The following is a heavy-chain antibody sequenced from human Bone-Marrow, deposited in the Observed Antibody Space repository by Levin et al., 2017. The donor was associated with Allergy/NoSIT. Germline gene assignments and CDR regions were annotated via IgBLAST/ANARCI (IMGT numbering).Heavy chain of an antibody. CDR2: IYYSGST. CDR3: ARDLGRYFDY. J-gene: IGHJ4*02. V-gene: IGHV4-61*01. Sequence: SETLSLTCTVSGGSVSSGSYYWSWIRQPPGKGLEWIGYIYYSGSTNYNPSLKSRVTISVDTSKNQFSLKLSSVTAADTAVYYCARDLGRYFDYWGQGTLVTVSS. D-gene: IGHD3-16*01. CDR1: GGSVSSGSYY.